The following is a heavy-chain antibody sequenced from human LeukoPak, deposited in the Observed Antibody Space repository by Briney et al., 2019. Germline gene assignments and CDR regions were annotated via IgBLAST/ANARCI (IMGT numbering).Heavy chain of an antibody. CDR3: ARDRGYGSSTSCYTYYYYGMDV. Sequence: PGGSLRLSCAASGFTFSSYAMHWVRQAPGKGLEWVAVISYDGSNKYYADSVKGRFTISRDNSKNTLYLQMNSLRAEDTAVYYCARDRGYGSSTSCYTYYYYGMDVWGQGTTVTVSS. CDR1: GFTFSSYA. V-gene: IGHV3-30-3*01. D-gene: IGHD2-2*02. CDR2: ISYDGSNK. J-gene: IGHJ6*02.